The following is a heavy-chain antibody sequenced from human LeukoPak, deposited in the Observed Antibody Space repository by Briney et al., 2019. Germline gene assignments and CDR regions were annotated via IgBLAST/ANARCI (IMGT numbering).Heavy chain of an antibody. CDR3: ARVRAMGSGGSGAFDI. Sequence: SQTLSLTCAVSGGSISSGGYSWSWIRQPPGKGLEWIGYIYHSGSTYYNPSLKSRVTISVDRSKNQFSLKLSSVTAVVTAVYYCARVRAMGSGGSGAFDIWGQGTMVTVSS. D-gene: IGHD2-15*01. CDR2: IYHSGST. CDR1: GGSISSGGYS. J-gene: IGHJ3*02. V-gene: IGHV4-30-2*01.